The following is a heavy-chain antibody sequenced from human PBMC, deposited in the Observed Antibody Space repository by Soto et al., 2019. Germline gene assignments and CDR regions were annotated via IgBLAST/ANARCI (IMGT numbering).Heavy chain of an antibody. CDR1: GFTFSDFW. V-gene: IGHV3-7*01. D-gene: IGHD4-17*01. CDR3: LRTTSAFGI. J-gene: IGHJ3*02. CDR2: IKQDGSEK. Sequence: EVQLVESGGGLLQPGGSLRLYYAGSGFTFSDFWMNWVRQAPGKGLEWVANIKQDGSEKHYVDSVKGRFTITRDNAKKSLYLQMNSLRAEDSAVYYCLRTTSAFGIWGQGTMVTVSS.